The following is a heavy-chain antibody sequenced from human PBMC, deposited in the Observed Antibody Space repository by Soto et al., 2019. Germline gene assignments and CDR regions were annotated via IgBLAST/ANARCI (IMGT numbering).Heavy chain of an antibody. D-gene: IGHD5-18*01. CDR3: ARIPVDTSMIYWLAP. V-gene: IGHV4-61*08. CDR1: GGSVSSGDYY. Sequence: TSETLSLTCTVSGGSVSSGDYYWSWIRQPPGKGLEWIGYIYYSGNTNYNPSLKSRVIISVDTSKNLFSLKLTSVTAADTAVYYCARIPVDTSMIYWLAPWGQGTLVTVYS. CDR2: IYYSGNT. J-gene: IGHJ5*02.